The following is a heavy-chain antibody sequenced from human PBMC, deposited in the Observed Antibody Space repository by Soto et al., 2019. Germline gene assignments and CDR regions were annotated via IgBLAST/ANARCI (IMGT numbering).Heavy chain of an antibody. CDR1: GYTVYISG. V-gene: IGHV1-18*01. Sequence: APAKVSCKASGYTVYISGITWVRKAPGQGLEWMGWISAYNGNTNYAQKLQGRVTMTTDTSTSTAYMELRSLRSDDTAVYYCARFTSYCTNGVCYPAAPQPFDYWGQGTLVTVSS. CDR3: ARFTSYCTNGVCYPAAPQPFDY. CDR2: ISAYNGNT. D-gene: IGHD2-8*01. J-gene: IGHJ4*02.